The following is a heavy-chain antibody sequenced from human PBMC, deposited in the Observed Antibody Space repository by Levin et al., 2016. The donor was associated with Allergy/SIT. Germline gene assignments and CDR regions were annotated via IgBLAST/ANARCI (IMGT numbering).Heavy chain of an antibody. V-gene: IGHV3-30*18. D-gene: IGHD5-12*01. CDR3: AKDRRGGYSGYDFMSGYYYGMDV. CDR2: ISYDGSNK. Sequence: VRQAPGKGLEWVAVISYDGSNKYYADSVKGRFTISRDNSKNTLYLQMNSLRAEDTAVYYCAKDRRGGYSGYDFMSGYYYGMDVWGQGTTVTVSS. J-gene: IGHJ6*02.